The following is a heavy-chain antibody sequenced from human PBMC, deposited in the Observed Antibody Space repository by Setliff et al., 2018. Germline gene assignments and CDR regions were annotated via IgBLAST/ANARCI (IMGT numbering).Heavy chain of an antibody. V-gene: IGHV4-59*04. CDR1: GASVSSHY. D-gene: IGHD6-19*01. Sequence: SETLSLTCNVSGASVSSHYWDWIRQPPGKGLEWIGFISYSGDTYYNPSLKSRATVPVDTSTSQFSLRLTSVTAADSAVYFCARYPRRGNGWYPYYVDVWGKGTTVTVSS. J-gene: IGHJ6*03. CDR2: ISYSGDT. CDR3: ARYPRRGNGWYPYYVDV.